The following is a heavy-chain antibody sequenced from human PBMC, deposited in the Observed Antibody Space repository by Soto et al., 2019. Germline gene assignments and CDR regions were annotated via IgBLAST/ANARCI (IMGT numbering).Heavy chain of an antibody. CDR2: IKQDGSEK. CDR1: GFTFSSYW. J-gene: IGHJ6*02. V-gene: IGHV3-7*03. D-gene: IGHD6-13*01. CDR3: ARDLGIGAAGRGYYYYYGMDV. Sequence: EVQLVESGGGLVQPGGSLRLSCAASGFTFSSYWMSWVRQAPGEGLEWVANIKQDGSEKYYEDSVQGRFTISRDNAKKSLSLQINSQRAEDTAVYYCARDLGIGAAGRGYYYYYGMDVWGQGTTVTVSS.